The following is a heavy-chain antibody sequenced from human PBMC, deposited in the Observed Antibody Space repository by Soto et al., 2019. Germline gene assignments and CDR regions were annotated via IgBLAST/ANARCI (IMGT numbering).Heavy chain of an antibody. CDR3: ARDLWFGDSTDYYYGMDV. D-gene: IGHD3-10*01. Sequence: QVQLVQSGAEVKKPGSSVKVSCKASGGTFSSYAISWVRQAPGQGLEWMGGIIPIFGTANYAQKFQGRVTITADKSTSTDYMELSSLRSEDTAVYYCARDLWFGDSTDYYYGMDVWGQGTTVTVSS. V-gene: IGHV1-69*06. CDR2: IIPIFGTA. CDR1: GGTFSSYA. J-gene: IGHJ6*02.